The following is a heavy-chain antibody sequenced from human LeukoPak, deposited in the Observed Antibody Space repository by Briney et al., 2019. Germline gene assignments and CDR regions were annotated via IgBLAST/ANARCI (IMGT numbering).Heavy chain of an antibody. CDR2: ISYDGSNK. J-gene: IGHJ4*02. D-gene: IGHD3-10*01. Sequence: PGGSLRLSCAASGFTFSSYAMHWVRQAPGKGLEWVAVISYDGSNKYYADSVKGRFTISRDNSKNTLYLQMNSLRAEDTAVYHCAVSKVYSSGTSNFFDYWGQGTLVTVSS. CDR3: AVSKVYSSGTSNFFDY. CDR1: GFTFSSYA. V-gene: IGHV3-30*04.